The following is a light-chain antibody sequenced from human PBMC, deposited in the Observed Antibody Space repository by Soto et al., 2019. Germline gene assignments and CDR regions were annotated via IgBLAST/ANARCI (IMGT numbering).Light chain of an antibody. V-gene: IGLV3-1*01. J-gene: IGLJ1*01. CDR2: EDY. CDR1: KLGDKF. Sequence: SSELTQPPSVSVSPGQTASITCSGDKLGDKFACWYQQKPRQSPVLVIYEDYKRPSGIPERFSGSNSGNTATLTISDTQAMDEADYYCQAWDINTAVFGTGTKVTVL. CDR3: QAWDINTAV.